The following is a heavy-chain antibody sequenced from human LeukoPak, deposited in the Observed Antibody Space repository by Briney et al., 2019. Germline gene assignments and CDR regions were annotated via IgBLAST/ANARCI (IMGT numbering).Heavy chain of an antibody. J-gene: IGHJ6*02. CDR1: GFTFSSYW. CDR2: INSDGSST. CDR3: ARGFPDYYYYGMDV. V-gene: IGHV3-74*01. Sequence: GGSLRLSCAASGFTFSSYWMHWVRQAPGKGLVSVSRINSDGSSTSYADSVKGRFTISRDNAKNTLYLQMNSLRAEDTAVYYCARGFPDYYYYGMDVWGQGTTVTVSS.